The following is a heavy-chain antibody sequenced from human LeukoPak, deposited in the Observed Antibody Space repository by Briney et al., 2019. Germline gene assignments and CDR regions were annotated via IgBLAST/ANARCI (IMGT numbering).Heavy chain of an antibody. V-gene: IGHV3-7*01. CDR2: INQDAREI. D-gene: IGHD2-21*02. J-gene: IGHJ4*02. CDR1: GYTFSRYW. Sequence: PGGSLRLSCAAAGYTFSRYWMNWYRQAPGKGLGWVGNINQDAREINYVDSVRGRFTISRDNAKNSLHLQMSSLRAEDTAVYYCATDRDNSDWQKRFDSWGQGTLVTVSS. CDR3: ATDRDNSDWQKRFDS.